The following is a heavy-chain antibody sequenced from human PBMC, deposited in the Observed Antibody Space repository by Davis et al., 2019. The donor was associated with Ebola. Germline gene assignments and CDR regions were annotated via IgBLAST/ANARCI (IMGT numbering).Heavy chain of an antibody. D-gene: IGHD3-16*02. CDR1: GGSFSGYY. CDR2: INHSGST. Sequence: SETLSLTCAVYGGSFSGYYWSWIRQPPGKGLEWIGEINHSGSTNYNPSLKSLVTISVDTSKNQFSLKLTSVTAADTAVYYCARGPHYDYIWGSYRPDAFDIWGQGTMVTVSS. J-gene: IGHJ3*02. V-gene: IGHV4-34*01. CDR3: ARGPHYDYIWGSYRPDAFDI.